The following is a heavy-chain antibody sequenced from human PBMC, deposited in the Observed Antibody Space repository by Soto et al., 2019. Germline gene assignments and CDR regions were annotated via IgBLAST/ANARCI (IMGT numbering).Heavy chain of an antibody. V-gene: IGHV3-30-3*01. CDR1: GFTFSNYA. CDR2: MSNDGNKR. Sequence: QVQLAESGGGVVQPGRSLRLSCAASGFTFSNYAVHWVRQAPGKGLEWVAVMSNDGNKRYYADSVKGRFTISRDNSKSTLYLQMNSLRAEDTAVYYCAKILVSAAIVSYGMDVWGQATTVTVSS. CDR3: AKILVSAAIVSYGMDV. D-gene: IGHD2-2*01. J-gene: IGHJ6*02.